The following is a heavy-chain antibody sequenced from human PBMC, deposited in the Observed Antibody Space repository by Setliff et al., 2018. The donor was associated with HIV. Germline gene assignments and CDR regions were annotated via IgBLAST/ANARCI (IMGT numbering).Heavy chain of an antibody. CDR2: LYSGGSA. CDR3: AKVYYANGWKAFDY. D-gene: IGHD3-10*01. J-gene: IGHJ4*02. CDR1: GFTVSSSY. Sequence: EASGFTVSSSYMAWVRQAPGEGLECISVLYSGGSAYYADSVKGRFIISRDNAKNTLYLQMNSLTVEDAAVYYCAKVYYANGWKAFDYWGPGTVGTVS. V-gene: IGHV3-66*02.